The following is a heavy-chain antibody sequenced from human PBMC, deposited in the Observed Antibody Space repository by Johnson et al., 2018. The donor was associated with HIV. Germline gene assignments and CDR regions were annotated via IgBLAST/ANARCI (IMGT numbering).Heavy chain of an antibody. J-gene: IGHJ3*02. CDR1: GFTFRNYG. CDR3: ARGVGLVDGMIVDAFDI. D-gene: IGHD3-22*01. V-gene: IGHV3-30*19. Sequence: QVQLVESGGGVVQPGGSLRLSCAASGFTFRNYGMHWVRQAPGKGLEWVTFISNDGGSKYYADSVRGRLTISRDISKNTLYLQMNSLRSEDTAVYYCARGVGLVDGMIVDAFDIWGQGTMVTVSS. CDR2: ISNDGGSK.